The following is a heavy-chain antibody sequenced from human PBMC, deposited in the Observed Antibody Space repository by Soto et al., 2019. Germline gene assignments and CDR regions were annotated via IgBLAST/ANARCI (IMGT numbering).Heavy chain of an antibody. CDR1: GYIFASCW. D-gene: IGHD1-26*01. V-gene: IGHV5-10-1*01. CDR2: IDPSDSYT. J-gene: IGHJ4*02. CDR3: TRHSGRSLPDDY. Sequence: GESLKISCQGSGYIFASCWITWVRQKPGKGLEWVGKIDPSDSYTYYSPSFQGHVTISADKSLSTAYLQWSSLKASDTAMYYWTRHSGRSLPDDYCGQGSMVTVSS.